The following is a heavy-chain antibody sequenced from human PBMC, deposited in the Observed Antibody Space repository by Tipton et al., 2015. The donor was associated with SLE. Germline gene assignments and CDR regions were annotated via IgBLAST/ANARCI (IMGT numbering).Heavy chain of an antibody. Sequence: SLRLSCAVSGFSVGMFDMHWVRQAPGKGLEWVAFIRNDGTHEDYGDSVKGRFTISRDNSENAVFLQMNSLRAEDTAVYYCTKVRTYYDFWSGYFDYWGQGTLVTVSS. V-gene: IGHV3-30*02. CDR1: GFSVGMFD. D-gene: IGHD3-3*01. CDR2: IRNDGTHE. CDR3: TKVRTYYDFWSGYFDY. J-gene: IGHJ4*02.